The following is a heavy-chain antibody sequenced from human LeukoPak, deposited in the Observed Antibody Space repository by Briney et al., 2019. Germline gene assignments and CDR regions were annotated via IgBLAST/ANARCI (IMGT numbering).Heavy chain of an antibody. D-gene: IGHD4-11*01. CDR1: GFTFSSYA. J-gene: IGHJ5*02. V-gene: IGHV3-23*01. Sequence: GGSLRLSCAASGFTFSSYAMNWVRQAPGKGLEWVSGISGSGGSTYYADSVKGRFTISRDSSKNTLYLQMNSLRAEDTAVYYCAKDRYSNYGNWFDPWGQGTLVTVFS. CDR2: ISGSGGST. CDR3: AKDRYSNYGNWFDP.